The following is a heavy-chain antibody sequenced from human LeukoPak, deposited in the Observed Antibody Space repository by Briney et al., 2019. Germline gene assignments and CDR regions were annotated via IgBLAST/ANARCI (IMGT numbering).Heavy chain of an antibody. Sequence: ASVKVSCKASGYTFNTYAINWVRQAPGQGLEWMGWINTNTGNPTYAQGFTGRFVFSLDTSVSTAYLQISSLKAEDTAVYYCARLTYYYDSSGYTFDYWGQGALVTVSS. D-gene: IGHD3-22*01. V-gene: IGHV7-4-1*02. J-gene: IGHJ4*02. CDR3: ARLTYYYDSSGYTFDY. CDR2: INTNTGNP. CDR1: GYTFNTYA.